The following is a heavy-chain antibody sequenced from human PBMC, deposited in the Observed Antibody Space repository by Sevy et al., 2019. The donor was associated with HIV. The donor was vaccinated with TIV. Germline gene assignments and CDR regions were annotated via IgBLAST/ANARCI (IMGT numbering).Heavy chain of an antibody. D-gene: IGHD6-13*01. CDR3: AKNTAAAGAGGFDY. CDR2: IQYDGNDK. V-gene: IGHV3-30*02. CDR1: RFIFNDYG. Sequence: GGSLRLSCAASRFIFNDYGMHWVRQAPGKGLEWVAFIQYDGNDKYYADSMRGRFTMSRDNSKNMLFLQMNRLRSEDTAMYYCAKNTAAAGAGGFDYWGQGTLVTVSS. J-gene: IGHJ4*02.